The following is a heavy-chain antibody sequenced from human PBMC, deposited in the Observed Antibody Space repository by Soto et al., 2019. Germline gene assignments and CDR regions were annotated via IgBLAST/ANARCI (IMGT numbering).Heavy chain of an antibody. CDR1: GGSISNPIYY. D-gene: IGHD3-3*01. V-gene: IGHV4-39*01. CDR3: AGRPSLTSVEIFSGGLSGYNWVDP. J-gene: IGHJ5*01. Sequence: QLQLQESGPGLVKPSETLSLTCTVSGGSISNPIYYWAWIRQPPGKGLEWIGSIFDNGNSYYNPSLKSRVTMSVDPSQNQFSLKLSSVTAADTAVYYCAGRPSLTSVEIFSGGLSGYNWVDPWGRGTLVTVSS. CDR2: IFDNGNS.